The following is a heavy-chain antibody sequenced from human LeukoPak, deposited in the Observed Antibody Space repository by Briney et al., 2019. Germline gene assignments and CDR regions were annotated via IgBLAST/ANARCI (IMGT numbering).Heavy chain of an antibody. CDR2: ISWDGGST. Sequence: GGSLRLSCAASGFTFDDYAMHWVRQAPGKGLEWVSLISWDGGSTYYADSVKGRFTISRDNSKNSLYLQMNSLRAEDTALYYCAQAVGYCSSTSCYTSDYWGQGTLVTVSS. J-gene: IGHJ4*02. CDR1: GFTFDDYA. CDR3: AQAVGYCSSTSCYTSDY. V-gene: IGHV3-43D*03. D-gene: IGHD2-2*02.